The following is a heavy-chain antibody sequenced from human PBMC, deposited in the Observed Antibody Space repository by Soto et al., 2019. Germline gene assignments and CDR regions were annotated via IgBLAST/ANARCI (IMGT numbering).Heavy chain of an antibody. J-gene: IGHJ6*03. CDR2: ISDSGNT. V-gene: IGHV4-59*08. Sequence: PSETLSLTCTVSGVSISYFYWTWIRQPPGKGLEWLGYISDSGNTNYNPSLKSRVAMSIDTSKRQLSLNLWSLTAADTAVYYCVRGNSGWSPYRSRLFHFYYMDVWGKGTTVTVSS. CDR3: VRGNSGWSPYRSRLFHFYYMDV. CDR1: GVSISYFY. D-gene: IGHD6-19*01.